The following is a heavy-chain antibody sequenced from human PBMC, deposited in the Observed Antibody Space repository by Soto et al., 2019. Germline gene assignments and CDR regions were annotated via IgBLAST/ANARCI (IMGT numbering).Heavy chain of an antibody. D-gene: IGHD4-4*01. CDR3: AITSVADASFDY. CDR1: GFTFSHYG. Sequence: GGSLRLSCAAPGFTFSHYGMHWVRQAPGKGLEWVAHILHDGSNEYYADSVKGRFTISRDNSERTLFLHMRSLKKEDTAVYYCAITSVADASFDYWGQGTLVTVSS. V-gene: IGHV3-30*03. J-gene: IGHJ4*02. CDR2: ILHDGSNE.